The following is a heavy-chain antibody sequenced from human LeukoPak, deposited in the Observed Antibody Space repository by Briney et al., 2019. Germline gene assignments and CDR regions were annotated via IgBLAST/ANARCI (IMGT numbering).Heavy chain of an antibody. CDR3: AKGGEWLRLIDY. D-gene: IGHD5-12*01. J-gene: IGHJ4*02. CDR1: GFTFSSYG. V-gene: IGHV3-30*02. CDR2: IRYDGSNK. Sequence: GGSLRLSCAASGFTFSSYGMHWVRQAPGKGLEWVAFIRYDGSNKYYADSVKGRFTISRDNSKNTLYLQMNSLRAEDTAVYYCAKGGEWLRLIDYWGQGTLVTVSS.